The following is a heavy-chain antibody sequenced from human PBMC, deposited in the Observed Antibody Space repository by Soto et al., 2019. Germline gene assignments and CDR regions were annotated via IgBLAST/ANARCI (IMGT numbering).Heavy chain of an antibody. CDR3: ARRVKNWNLHDAFDI. D-gene: IGHD1-1*01. CDR1: GYTFTSYG. Sequence: ASVKVSCKASGYTFTSYGISWVRQAPGQGLEWMGWISAYNGSTNYAQKLQGRVTMTTDTSISTAYMELSRLRSDDTAVYYCARRVKNWNLHDAFDIWGQGTMVTVSS. CDR2: ISAYNGST. V-gene: IGHV1-18*01. J-gene: IGHJ3*02.